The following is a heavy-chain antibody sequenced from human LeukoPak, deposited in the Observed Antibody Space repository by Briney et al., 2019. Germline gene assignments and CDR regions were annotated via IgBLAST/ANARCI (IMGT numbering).Heavy chain of an antibody. CDR3: ARGFAIFAAFDI. V-gene: IGHV3-30*04. CDR2: ISYDGSNK. D-gene: IGHD2-2*02. Sequence: PGGSLRLSCAASGFTFSSYAMHWVRQAPGKGLEWVAVISYDGSNKYYADSVKGRFTISRDNSKNTLYLQMNSLRAEDTAVYYCARGFAIFAAFDIWGQGTMVTVSS. CDR1: GFTFSSYA. J-gene: IGHJ3*02.